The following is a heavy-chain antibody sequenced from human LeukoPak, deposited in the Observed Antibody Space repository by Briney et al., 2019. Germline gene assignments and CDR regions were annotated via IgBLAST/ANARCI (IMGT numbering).Heavy chain of an antibody. CDR3: ASDRGGYDGAVDI. V-gene: IGHV1-69*01. CDR2: IISIFGTA. CDR1: GGTFTSYA. Sequence: ASVKVSCKASGGTFTSYAISWVRQAPGQGLEWRGGIISIFGTAIDAQKFQGRVTITADESTSTAYMELSSLRSEDTAVYSCASDRGGYDGAVDIWGDGAMVTVSS. D-gene: IGHD5-12*01. J-gene: IGHJ3*02.